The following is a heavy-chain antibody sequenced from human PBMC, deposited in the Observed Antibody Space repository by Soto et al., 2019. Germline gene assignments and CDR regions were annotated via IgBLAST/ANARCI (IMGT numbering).Heavy chain of an antibody. V-gene: IGHV1-69*06. CDR3: ARDESYTFDY. Sequence: SVKVSCKASGGTFSSYAISWVRKAPGQGLEWMGGISPIFCTANYAQKFQGRVTITADKSTRTAYMELSSLRSEDTAVYYCARDESYTFDYWGQGTLVTVSS. CDR1: GGTFSSYA. J-gene: IGHJ4*02. D-gene: IGHD2-2*02. CDR2: ISPIFCTA.